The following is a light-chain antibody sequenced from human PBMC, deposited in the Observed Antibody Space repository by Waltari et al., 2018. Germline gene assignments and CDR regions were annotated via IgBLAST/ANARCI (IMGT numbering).Light chain of an antibody. V-gene: IGLV1-40*01. CDR3: QSYDIRLSGWV. Sequence: QSVLTPPPAVPGAPGQRVSIFCAGSSSNIGAAYHVTWYQQLPGTAPKLLIYGSSTRPSGVPDRFSGSRSDTSASLAITGLQAEDEADYYCQSYDIRLSGWVFGGGTKLTV. CDR1: SSNIGAAYH. CDR2: GSS. J-gene: IGLJ3*02.